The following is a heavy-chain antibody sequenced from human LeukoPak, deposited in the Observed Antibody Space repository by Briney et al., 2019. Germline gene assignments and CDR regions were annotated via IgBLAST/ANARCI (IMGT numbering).Heavy chain of an antibody. Sequence: PGGSLRLSCAASGFTFSSYAMSWVRQAPGKGLEWVSYISSSSSYTNYADSVKGRFTISRDNAKNSLYLQMNSLRAEDTAVYYCARAPLWFGELSFDPWGQGTLVTVSS. CDR2: ISSSSSYT. CDR1: GFTFSSYA. V-gene: IGHV3-21*05. J-gene: IGHJ5*02. CDR3: ARAPLWFGELSFDP. D-gene: IGHD3-10*01.